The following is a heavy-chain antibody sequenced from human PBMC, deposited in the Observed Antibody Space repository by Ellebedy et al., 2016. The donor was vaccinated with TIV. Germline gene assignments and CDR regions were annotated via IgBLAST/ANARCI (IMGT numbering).Heavy chain of an antibody. J-gene: IGHJ4*02. Sequence: GGSLRLSCAASGFSVSNTYMTWVRQPPGKGLKWAPTVFAGGKQTHADSLEGGFTLSRDNSKNTLYLQMTSLRVEDTAVYYCAGGDWNYYFDYWGQGALVTVSS. V-gene: IGHV3-53*01. D-gene: IGHD1-7*01. CDR3: AGGDWNYYFDY. CDR1: GFSVSNTY. CDR2: VFAGGKQ.